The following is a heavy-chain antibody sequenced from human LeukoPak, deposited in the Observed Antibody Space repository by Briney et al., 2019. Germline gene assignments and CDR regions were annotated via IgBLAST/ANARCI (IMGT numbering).Heavy chain of an antibody. Sequence: GGSLRLSCAASGFTFNNYWMHWVRQAPGKGLVWVSRIKSDGITTDYADSVKGRFTISRDNAKNTLYLQMNSLRAEDTALYYCVSSPCGGYLDYWGQGILVTVSS. V-gene: IGHV3-74*01. CDR2: IKSDGITT. D-gene: IGHD2-21*01. CDR3: VSSPCGGYLDY. J-gene: IGHJ4*02. CDR1: GFTFNNYW.